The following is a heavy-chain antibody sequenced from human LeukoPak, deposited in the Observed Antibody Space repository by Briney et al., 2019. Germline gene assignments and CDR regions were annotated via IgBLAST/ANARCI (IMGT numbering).Heavy chain of an antibody. CDR2: IYSGGST. J-gene: IGHJ3*02. Sequence: GGSLRLSCAASGFTVSGTYMSWVRQAPGKGLEWVSVIYSGGSTYYADSVKGRFTISRDNSKNTLYLQMNSLRAEDTAVYYCARKYYDSSGYYYGGAFDIWGQGTMVTVSS. CDR1: GFTVSGTY. D-gene: IGHD3-22*01. CDR3: ARKYYDSSGYYYGGAFDI. V-gene: IGHV3-53*01.